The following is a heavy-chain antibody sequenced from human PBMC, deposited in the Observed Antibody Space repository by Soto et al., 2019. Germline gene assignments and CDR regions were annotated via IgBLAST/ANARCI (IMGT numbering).Heavy chain of an antibody. Sequence: QVQLQESGPGLVKPSQTLSLTCTVSGGSMNSGGYCWSWIRQHPGEGLEWIGCISYGGTTSYNPSLKSRVILSVDTSKNQFSLKLTSVTAADTAVYYCSRGILVWGQGTLITVSS. CDR2: ISYGGTT. D-gene: IGHD2-15*01. CDR3: SRGILV. CDR1: GGSMNSGGYC. J-gene: IGHJ4*02. V-gene: IGHV4-31*03.